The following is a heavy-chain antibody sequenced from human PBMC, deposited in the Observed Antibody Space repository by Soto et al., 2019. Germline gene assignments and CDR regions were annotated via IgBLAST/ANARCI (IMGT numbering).Heavy chain of an antibody. CDR1: GGSFSGYY. CDR2: INHSGST. Sequence: QVQLQQWGAGLLKPSETLSLTCAVYGGSFSGYYWSWIRQPPGKGLEWIGEINHSGSTNYNPSLQSRVTMTVDTAKDQFSLKLSSVNAADTAVHYCARVLKNFHYFDYWGQGPLVTVSS. J-gene: IGHJ4*02. V-gene: IGHV4-34*01. CDR3: ARVLKNFHYFDY.